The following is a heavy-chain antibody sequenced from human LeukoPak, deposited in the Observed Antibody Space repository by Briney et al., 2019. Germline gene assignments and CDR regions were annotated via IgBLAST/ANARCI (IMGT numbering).Heavy chain of an antibody. J-gene: IGHJ4*02. CDR3: ARDRGPGIPADGHEFDS. V-gene: IGHV3-11*05. D-gene: IGHD6-13*01. CDR2: NCSSSTYT. CDR1: GFTFSDYQ. Sequence: PGGSLRLSCAASGFTFSDYQMSRVWPAPGEGVHLGLSNCSSSTYTNYADSVKGRFTISRDNAKNSLYLQMSSLRAEDTAVYYCARDRGPGIPADGHEFDSWGQGTLVTVSS.